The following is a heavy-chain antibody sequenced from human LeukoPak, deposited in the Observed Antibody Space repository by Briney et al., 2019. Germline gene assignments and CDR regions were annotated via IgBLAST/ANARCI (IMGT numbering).Heavy chain of an antibody. J-gene: IGHJ6*03. CDR1: GFTFSSYD. CDR3: ARSTTHPYYNYMDV. Sequence: GGSLRLSCAASGFTFSSYDMHWVRQAPGKGLEWVAFIRYDGSNKYYADSVKGRFTISRDNSKNTLYLQMNSLRVEDTAVYYCARSTTHPYYNYMDVWGKGTTVTLSS. V-gene: IGHV3-30*02. CDR2: IRYDGSNK. D-gene: IGHD4-17*01.